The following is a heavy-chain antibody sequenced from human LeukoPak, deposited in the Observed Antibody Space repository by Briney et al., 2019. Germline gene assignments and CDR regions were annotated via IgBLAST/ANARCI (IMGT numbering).Heavy chain of an antibody. V-gene: IGHV1-18*01. CDR3: ARVAPESDILTGLSDY. Sequence: ASVKVSCKASGYTLTSYGISWVRQAPGQGLEWMGWISAYNGNTNYAQKLQGRVTMTTDTSTSTAYMELRSLRSDDTAVYYCARVAPESDILTGLSDYWGQGTLVTVSS. D-gene: IGHD3-9*01. CDR2: ISAYNGNT. CDR1: GYTLTSYG. J-gene: IGHJ4*02.